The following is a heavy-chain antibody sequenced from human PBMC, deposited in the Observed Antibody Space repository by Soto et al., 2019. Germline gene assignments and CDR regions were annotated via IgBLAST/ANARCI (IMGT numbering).Heavy chain of an antibody. Sequence: SETLSLTCTVSGGSISSGDYYWIWIRQPPGKGLEWIGNIYYSGSTYYNPSLKSRVTISVDTSKNQFSLKLTSVTAADTAVYYCARVRRYYDSSGYYYFSNFHYWGHGTLVTVSS. J-gene: IGHJ4*01. V-gene: IGHV4-30-4*01. CDR3: ARVRRYYDSSGYYYFSNFHY. CDR2: IYYSGST. CDR1: GGSISSGDYY. D-gene: IGHD3-22*01.